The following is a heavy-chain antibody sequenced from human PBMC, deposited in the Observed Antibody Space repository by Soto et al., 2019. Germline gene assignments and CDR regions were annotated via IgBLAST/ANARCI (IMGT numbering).Heavy chain of an antibody. CDR1: GFTFSSYA. CDR2: ISGSGGST. V-gene: IGHV3-23*01. J-gene: IGHJ4*02. D-gene: IGHD3-9*01. Sequence: EVQLLESGGGLVQPGGSLRLSCAASGFTFSSYAMSWVRQAPGKGLEWVSAISGSGGSTYYADSVKGRFTISRDNSKNTLYLEMNSLRAEDTAVYYCAKGWAYDILTQGLDYWGQGTLVTVSS. CDR3: AKGWAYDILTQGLDY.